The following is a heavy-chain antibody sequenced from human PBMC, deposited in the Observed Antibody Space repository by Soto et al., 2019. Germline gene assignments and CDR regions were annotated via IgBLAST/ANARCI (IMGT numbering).Heavy chain of an antibody. CDR1: GLTVSSKY. D-gene: IGHD2-2*01. CDR3: AASDCSSTSCYEDCYYYYMDV. J-gene: IGHJ6*03. CDR2: IYSGGST. V-gene: IGHV3-53*04. Sequence: GGSPRLSCAASGLTVSSKYMSWVRQAPGKGLEWVSVIYSGGSTYYADSVKGRFTISRHNSKNTLYLQMNSLRAEDTAVYYCAASDCSSTSCYEDCYYYYMDVWGKGTTVTVSS.